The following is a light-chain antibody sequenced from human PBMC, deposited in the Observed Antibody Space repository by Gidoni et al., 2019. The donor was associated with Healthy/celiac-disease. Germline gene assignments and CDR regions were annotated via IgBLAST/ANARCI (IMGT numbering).Light chain of an antibody. Sequence: DIQMTQSPSSLSASVGDRVTITCRASQSISSYLNWYQQKPGKAPKLLIYAASSLQSGCPSRFSGSGSGTDFTLTISSLQPEDFATYYCQQSYSTLGTFAQXTKVEIK. V-gene: IGKV1-39*01. CDR1: QSISSY. CDR2: AAS. CDR3: QQSYSTLGT. J-gene: IGKJ1*01.